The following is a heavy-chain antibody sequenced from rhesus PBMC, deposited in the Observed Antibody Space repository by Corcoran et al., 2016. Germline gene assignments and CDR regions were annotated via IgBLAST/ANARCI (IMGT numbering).Heavy chain of an antibody. CDR2: ISYSGRT. CDR3: ARGRDEDDDGYYVDYYGLDS. Sequence: QLQLQESGPGLVKPSETLSLTCAVSGYSISSGYGWSWIRQPPGKGLDWIWYISYSGRTSYNPSLKMRVTISRDTSKNQFSLKLSSVTAADTAVYYCARGRDEDDDGYYVDYYGLDSWGQGVVVTVSS. CDR1: GYSISSGYG. J-gene: IGHJ6*01. D-gene: IGHD3-9*01. V-gene: IGHV4-122*02.